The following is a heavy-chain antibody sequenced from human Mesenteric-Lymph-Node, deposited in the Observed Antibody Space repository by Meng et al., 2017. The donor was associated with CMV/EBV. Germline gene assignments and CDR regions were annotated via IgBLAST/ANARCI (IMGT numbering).Heavy chain of an antibody. Sequence: GESLKISCTGSGYTFTNYWIVWVRQMPGKGLEWMGIIYPDDSDIRYSPSFQGQVTISVDKSISTAYLQWSNLKASDTATYFCARHGGPIVAIPGAEFPFDVWGQGTTVTVSS. CDR1: GYTFTNYW. D-gene: IGHD2-2*01. CDR3: ARHGGPIVAIPGAEFPFDV. CDR2: IYPDDSDI. V-gene: IGHV5-51*01. J-gene: IGHJ3*01.